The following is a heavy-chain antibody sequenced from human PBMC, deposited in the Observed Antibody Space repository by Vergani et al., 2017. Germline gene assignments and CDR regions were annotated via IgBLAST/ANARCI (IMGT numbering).Heavy chain of an antibody. V-gene: IGHV3-30*18. D-gene: IGHD3-10*01. CDR2: ISYDGSNK. CDR3: AKSGYGSGSYFPIYYYYYMAV. Sequence: QVQLVESGGGVVQPGRSLRLSCAASGFTFSSYGMHWVRQAPGKGLEWVAVISYDGSNKYYADSVKGRCTISRYNYKNTLYLQMNSLCAADTAVYYCAKSGYGSGSYFPIYYYYYMAVWGKGTTVTVSS. CDR1: GFTFSSYG. J-gene: IGHJ6*03.